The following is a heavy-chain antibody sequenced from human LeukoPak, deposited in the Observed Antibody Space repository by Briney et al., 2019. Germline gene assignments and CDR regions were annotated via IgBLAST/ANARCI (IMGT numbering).Heavy chain of an antibody. V-gene: IGHV3-30-3*01. D-gene: IGHD3-16*01. CDR2: ISSDGSNK. CDR1: GFTFSIYA. J-gene: IGHJ4*02. Sequence: GRSLRLSCAASGFTFSIYAMHWVRQAPGKGLEWVAFISSDGSNKYYADSVKGRFTISRDNSKNTLYLQMNSLRDEDTAVYYCSNGIYDISHWGQGTLVTVSP. CDR3: SNGIYDISH.